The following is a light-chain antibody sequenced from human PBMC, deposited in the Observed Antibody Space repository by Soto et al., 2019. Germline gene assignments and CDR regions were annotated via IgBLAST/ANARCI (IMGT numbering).Light chain of an antibody. Sequence: ETLMTQSPATLSVSPGERATLSCRASQSVSSNLAWYQQKPGQAPRLLIYGASTRATGIPARFSGSGSGTEFTLTISRLQSEDFAVYYCQQYNNWPKTFGQGTKVEIK. CDR2: GAS. V-gene: IGKV3-15*01. J-gene: IGKJ1*01. CDR1: QSVSSN. CDR3: QQYNNWPKT.